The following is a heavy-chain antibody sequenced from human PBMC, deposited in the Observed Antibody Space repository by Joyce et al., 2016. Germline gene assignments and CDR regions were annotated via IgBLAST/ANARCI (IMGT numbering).Heavy chain of an antibody. Sequence: QVQLVQSGAEVKKPGASVKVSCKASGYTFTGYYMHWVRQAPGQGLEWMGRINPNTGGTNYPQKFQGRVTMTRDTSITTAYMERSRLGSDDTAVYYCARDRLYSASWSNYHYYYMDVWGEGTTVTVSS. CDR1: GYTFTGYY. CDR2: INPNTGGT. V-gene: IGHV1-2*06. D-gene: IGHD6-13*01. J-gene: IGHJ6*03. CDR3: ARDRLYSASWSNYHYYYMDV.